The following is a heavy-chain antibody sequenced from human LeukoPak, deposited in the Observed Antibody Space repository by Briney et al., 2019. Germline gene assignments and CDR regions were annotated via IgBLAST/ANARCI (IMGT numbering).Heavy chain of an antibody. CDR3: ARVGYSYGQPQLWFDY. J-gene: IGHJ4*02. CDR1: GYTFTSYD. Sequence: ASVKVSCKASGYTFTSYDINWVRQATGQGLEWMGWMSPKSGNTGYAQKFQGRVTMTRSTSISIAYMELSSLRSEDTAVYYCARVGYSYGQPQLWFDYWGQGTLVTVSS. CDR2: MSPKSGNT. V-gene: IGHV1-8*01. D-gene: IGHD5-18*01.